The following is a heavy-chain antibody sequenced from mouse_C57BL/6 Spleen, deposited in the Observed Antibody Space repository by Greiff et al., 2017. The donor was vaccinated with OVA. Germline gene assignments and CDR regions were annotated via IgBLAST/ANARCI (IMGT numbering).Heavy chain of an antibody. D-gene: IGHD2-4*01. CDR3: AQIYYDYDDPYAMDY. CDR2: IYPRSGNT. Sequence: VQLQESGAELARPGASVKLSCKASGYTFTSYGISWVKQRTGQGLEWIGEIYPRSGNTYYNEKFKGKATLTADKSSSTAYMELRSLTSEDSAVYFCAQIYYDYDDPYAMDYWGQGTSVTVSS. V-gene: IGHV1-81*01. CDR1: GYTFTSYG. J-gene: IGHJ4*01.